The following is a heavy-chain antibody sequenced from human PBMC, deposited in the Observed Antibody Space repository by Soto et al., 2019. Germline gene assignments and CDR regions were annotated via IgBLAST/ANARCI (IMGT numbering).Heavy chain of an antibody. D-gene: IGHD3-22*01. CDR1: GYTFTSYG. CDR2: ISAYNGNT. CDR3: ERGRGGYYDSSGYYGDAFDI. Sequence: ASVKVSCKASGYTFTSYGISWGGQAPGEGLEWMGWISAYNGNTNYAQKLQGRVTMTTDTSTSTAYMQLRSLRSDDTAVYYCERGRGGYYDSSGYYGDAFDIWG. J-gene: IGHJ3*02. V-gene: IGHV1-18*01.